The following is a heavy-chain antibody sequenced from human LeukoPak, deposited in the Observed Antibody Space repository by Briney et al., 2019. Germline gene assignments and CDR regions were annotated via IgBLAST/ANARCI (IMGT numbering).Heavy chain of an antibody. CDR3: SRGLIQLWLHNGMDV. V-gene: IGHV3-49*04. J-gene: IGHJ6*02. CDR2: IRSKTYRGTT. Sequence: PGRSLRLSCTTSGFTFGDHAMSWVRQAPGKGLEWVGFIRSKTYRGTTEYAASVKDRFTISRDDSRSIAYLQMNSLKIEDTAVYFCSRGLIQLWLHNGMDVWGQGTTVTVSS. D-gene: IGHD5-18*01. CDR1: GFTFGDHA.